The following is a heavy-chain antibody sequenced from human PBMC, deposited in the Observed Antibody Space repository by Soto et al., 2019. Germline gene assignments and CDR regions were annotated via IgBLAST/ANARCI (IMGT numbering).Heavy chain of an antibody. Sequence: TLSLTCTVSGGSLSSYYWTWIRQSPGKGLEWIGYVYFSGNTNYNPSLKSRVTISIDTSKNQFSLRLASVTAADTAFYFCGSVRPSGYVLSWGQGTLVTVS. CDR3: GSVRPSGYVLS. V-gene: IGHV4-59*01. CDR2: VYFSGNT. D-gene: IGHD6-25*01. J-gene: IGHJ5*02. CDR1: GGSLSSYY.